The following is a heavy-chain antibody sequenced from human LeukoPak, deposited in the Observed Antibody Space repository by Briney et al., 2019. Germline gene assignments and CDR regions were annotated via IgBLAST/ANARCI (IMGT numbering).Heavy chain of an antibody. CDR2: ISSSSSYI. Sequence: TGGSLRLSCAASGFTFSDYYMSWIRQAPGKGLEWVSYISSSSSYIFYADSVKGRFTISRDNAKNSLYLQMNSLRAEDTAVYYCARDRGYYYSDAFDIWGQGTMVTVSS. D-gene: IGHD3-22*01. J-gene: IGHJ3*02. V-gene: IGHV3-11*01. CDR3: ARDRGYYYSDAFDI. CDR1: GFTFSDYY.